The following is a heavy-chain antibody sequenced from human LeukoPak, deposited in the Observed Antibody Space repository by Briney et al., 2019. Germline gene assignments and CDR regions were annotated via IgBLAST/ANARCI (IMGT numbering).Heavy chain of an antibody. D-gene: IGHD3-22*01. CDR1: GYTFTSYY. CDR3: ARALRATYYYDSSGSYNWFDP. Sequence: ASVKVSCKASGYTFTSYYMHWVRQAPGQGLEWMGIINPSGGSTSYAQKFQGRVPMTRDTSTSTVYMELSSLRSEDTAVYYCARALRATYYYDSSGSYNWFDPWGQGTLVTVSS. J-gene: IGHJ5*02. V-gene: IGHV1-46*01. CDR2: INPSGGST.